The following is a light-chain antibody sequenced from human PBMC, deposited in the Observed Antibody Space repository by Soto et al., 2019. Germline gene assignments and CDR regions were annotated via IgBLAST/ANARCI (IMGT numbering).Light chain of an antibody. Sequence: ESVLTQSPGTLSLSPGEKATLSCRASQRVSSSYLAWYQQKPGQAPRLLIYGASSRATGIPDRFSGSGSGTDFTLTVSRLEPEDFAVYYCQQCGSSSWTFGQGTKVEIK. CDR2: GAS. J-gene: IGKJ1*01. CDR1: QRVSSSY. V-gene: IGKV3-20*01. CDR3: QQCGSSSWT.